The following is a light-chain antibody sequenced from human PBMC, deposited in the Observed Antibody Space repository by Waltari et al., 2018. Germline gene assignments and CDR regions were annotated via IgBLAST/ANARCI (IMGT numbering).Light chain of an antibody. CDR1: SSNIGNNY. Sequence: QSVLTQPPSVSAAPGQKVTISCSGSSSNIGNNYVSWYQHLPGTAPKLLIYENNKRPSGIPDRFSGSKSGASATLGITGLQTGDEADFYCGTWDSSLSRGVFGWGTKLTVL. V-gene: IGLV1-51*02. J-gene: IGLJ3*02. CDR2: ENN. CDR3: GTWDSSLSRGV.